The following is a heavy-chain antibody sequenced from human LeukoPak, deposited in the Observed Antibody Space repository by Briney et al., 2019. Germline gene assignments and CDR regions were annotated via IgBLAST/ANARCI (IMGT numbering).Heavy chain of an antibody. D-gene: IGHD2-2*02. CDR2: IYYSGST. V-gene: IGHV4-59*08. J-gene: IGHJ4*02. CDR3: ARLYCISTSCYTIDY. Sequence: SETLSLTCTVSGGSISSYYWNWIRQPPGKGLEWIGYIYYSGSTSYNPSLKSRVTVSIDTSKNKFSLKLYSVSAADTALYYCARLYCISTSCYTIDYWGQGTLVTVSS. CDR1: GGSISSYY.